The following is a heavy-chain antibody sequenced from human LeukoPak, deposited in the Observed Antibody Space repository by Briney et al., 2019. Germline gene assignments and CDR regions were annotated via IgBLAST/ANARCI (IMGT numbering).Heavy chain of an antibody. CDR3: ARLEWKYGVDV. J-gene: IGHJ6*01. Sequence: SETLSLTCTVSGGSISSGGYYWGWIRQPPGKGLEWIGTIYSSGSTYYNPSPKRRFTIFVDTSKNELSLRLSSVTAADTAVFYCARLEWKYGVDVWGQGTTVTVSS. CDR2: IYSSGST. V-gene: IGHV4-39*01. D-gene: IGHD3-3*01. CDR1: GGSISSGGYY.